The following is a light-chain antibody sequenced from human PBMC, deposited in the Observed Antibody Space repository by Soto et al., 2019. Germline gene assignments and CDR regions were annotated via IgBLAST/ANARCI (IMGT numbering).Light chain of an antibody. CDR1: KNIPYY. V-gene: IGKV1-39*01. Sequence: DIQLTSPPPSRPPPFETGATRPARPGKNIPYYLIWYRQKPGTAPSLLIYATSRLHSGVPLRFSGSGSGTDFTLTISGLQPEDFGTYLCQHSHSTPYTSGQGTRVEIK. CDR2: ATS. CDR3: QHSHSTPYT. J-gene: IGKJ2*01.